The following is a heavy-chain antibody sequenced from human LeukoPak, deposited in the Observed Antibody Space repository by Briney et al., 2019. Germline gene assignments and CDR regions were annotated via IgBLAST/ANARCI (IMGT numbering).Heavy chain of an antibody. CDR3: AKRADSGDAYLPEY. J-gene: IGHJ4*02. D-gene: IGHD1-26*01. CDR2: IYYDGSKK. V-gene: IGHV3-30*02. CDR1: GFTFSSYG. Sequence: GGSLRLSCAASGFTFSSYGMHWVRQAPGKGLEWVSFIYYDGSKKYYADSVKGRFTISRDNSKNTLYLQMNSRRAEDTAVYYCAKRADSGDAYLPEYWGQGTLVTVSS.